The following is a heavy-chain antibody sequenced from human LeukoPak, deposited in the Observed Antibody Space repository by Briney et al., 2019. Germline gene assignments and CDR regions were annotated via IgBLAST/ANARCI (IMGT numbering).Heavy chain of an antibody. CDR3: ARCGSGSYYKPPYYYYGMDV. D-gene: IGHD3-10*01. J-gene: IGHJ6*02. CDR2: IYPGDSDT. V-gene: IGHV5-51*01. CDR1: GYSFTSYW. Sequence: GESLKISCKGSGYSFTSYWIGWVRQMPGKGLEWMGIIYPGDSDTRYSPSFQGQVTISADKSISTAYLQWSSLKASDTAMYYCARCGSGSYYKPPYYYYGMDVWGQGTRSPSP.